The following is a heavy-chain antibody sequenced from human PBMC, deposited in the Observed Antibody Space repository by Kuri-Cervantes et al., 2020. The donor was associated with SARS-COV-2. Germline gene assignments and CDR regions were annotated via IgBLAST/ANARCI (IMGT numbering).Heavy chain of an antibody. CDR3: ASRYSGYDSVFDY. J-gene: IGHJ4*02. Sequence: GESLKISCAASGFTFSSYGMRWVRQSPGKGLEWRAVIWYDGSNKYYTDSVKGRFTISRDNSKNKLYLQMNSLRGEDTAVYYCASRYSGYDSVFDYWGQGTLVTVSS. CDR1: GFTFSSYG. CDR2: IWYDGSNK. D-gene: IGHD5-12*01. V-gene: IGHV3-33*08.